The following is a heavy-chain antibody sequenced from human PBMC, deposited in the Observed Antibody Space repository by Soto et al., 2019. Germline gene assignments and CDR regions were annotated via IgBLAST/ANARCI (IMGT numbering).Heavy chain of an antibody. CDR1: GGSISKSNYV. V-gene: IGHV4-39*01. CDR3: ARLGWGNGDSDY. Sequence: QLQLQGSGPGLVKSSETLSLTCTASGGSISKSNYVWGWIRQAPGKGLEWIASILYSGTTSYDSSLKSRVAISVDTSKNQCSLELNSVTAADTAVYYCARLGWGNGDSDYWGQGTLVTVSS. J-gene: IGHJ4*02. D-gene: IGHD2-21*01. CDR2: ILYSGTT.